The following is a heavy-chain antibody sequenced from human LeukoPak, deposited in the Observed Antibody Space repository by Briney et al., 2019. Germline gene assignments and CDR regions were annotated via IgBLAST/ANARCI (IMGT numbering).Heavy chain of an antibody. CDR2: IYYSGSP. D-gene: IGHD3-10*01. CDR1: GGSISSGDYY. J-gene: IGHJ5*02. CDR3: ARIYGSGSYFSPVARWFDP. Sequence: SETLSLTCTVSGGSISSGDYYWSWIRQPPGKGLEWIGYIYYSGSPYYNPSLKSRVTISVDTSKNQFSLKLSSVTAADTAVYYCARIYGSGSYFSPVARWFDPWGQGTLVTVSS. V-gene: IGHV4-30-4*01.